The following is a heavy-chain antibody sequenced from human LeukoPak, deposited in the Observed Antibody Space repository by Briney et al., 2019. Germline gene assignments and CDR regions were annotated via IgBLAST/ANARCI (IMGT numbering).Heavy chain of an antibody. CDR3: ARGRDTVDV. CDR1: GFTFSTYS. V-gene: IGHV3-7*01. J-gene: IGHJ6*04. D-gene: IGHD5-18*01. CDR2: IKQDGSEK. Sequence: GGSLRLSCAASGFTFSTYSMNWVRQAPGKGLEWVANIKQDGSEKYYVDSVKGRFTISRDNAKNSLYLQMNSLRAEDTAVYYCARGRDTVDVWGKGTTVTVSS.